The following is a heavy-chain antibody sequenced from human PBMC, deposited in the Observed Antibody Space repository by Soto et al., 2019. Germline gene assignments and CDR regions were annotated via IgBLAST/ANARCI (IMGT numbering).Heavy chain of an antibody. CDR1: GYTFTGYY. J-gene: IGHJ4*02. V-gene: IGHV1-2*02. D-gene: IGHD3-9*01. CDR3: ARVPKPDKVLRYFDWFGPPPPQFDY. CDR2: INPNSGGT. Sequence: GASVKVSCKASGYTFTGYYMHWVRQAPGQGPEWMGWINPNSGGTNYAQKFQGRVTMTRDTSISTAYMELSRLRSDDTAVYYCARVPKPDKVLRYFDWFGPPPPQFDYWGQGTLVTVSS.